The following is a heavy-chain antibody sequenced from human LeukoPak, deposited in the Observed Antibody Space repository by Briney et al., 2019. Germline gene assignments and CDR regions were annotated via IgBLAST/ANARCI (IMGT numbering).Heavy chain of an antibody. CDR1: DYTFPDYY. CDR2: IDSSSGAT. CDR3: ARVRYNWNYVYFEY. Sequence: ASVTVSCKTSDYTFPDYYVHWVRQAPGLGLEWMGWIDSSSGATYFAQKFQGRVTMTRDTSTDAAYMDLSRLRSDDTAIYYCARVRYNWNYVYFEYWGQGTLLTVSS. D-gene: IGHD1-7*01. V-gene: IGHV1-2*02. J-gene: IGHJ4*02.